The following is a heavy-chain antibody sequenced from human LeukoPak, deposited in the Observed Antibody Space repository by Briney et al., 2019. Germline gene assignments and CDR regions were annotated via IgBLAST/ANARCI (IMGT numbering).Heavy chain of an antibody. CDR1: GFTFYNYA. Sequence: GGSLRLSCAASGFTFYNYAMSWVRQAPGKGLEWVSSIRASDGSTYYADSVKGRFAISRDNSKNTLYLQMNSLRAEDTAVYYCAKDVYGDYGGPDYWGQGTLVTVSS. J-gene: IGHJ4*02. CDR2: IRASDGST. D-gene: IGHD4-17*01. V-gene: IGHV3-23*01. CDR3: AKDVYGDYGGPDY.